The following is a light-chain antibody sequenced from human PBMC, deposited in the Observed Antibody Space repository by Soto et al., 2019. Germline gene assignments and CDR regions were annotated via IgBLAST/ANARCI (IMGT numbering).Light chain of an antibody. CDR1: SSDVGGYNY. V-gene: IGLV2-14*03. Sequence: QSVLAQPASVPGSPGQSITISCTVTSSDVGGYNYVSWYQHHPGKAPKLMIFDVSNRPSGVSNRFSGSKSGNTASLTISGLQPEDEADYYRRSYTTGHTCQIDFGTGTMVT. J-gene: IGLJ1*01. CDR3: RSYTTGHTCQID. CDR2: DVS.